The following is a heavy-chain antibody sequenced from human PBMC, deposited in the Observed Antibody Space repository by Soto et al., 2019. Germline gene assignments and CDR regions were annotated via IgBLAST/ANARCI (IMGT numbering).Heavy chain of an antibody. J-gene: IGHJ4*02. CDR1: GASITGSFF. D-gene: IGHD2-8*02. CDR2: FSLSGTT. V-gene: IGHV4-4*07. Sequence: XGTLSLTCTVSGASITGSFFWGWIRQPAGKGLEWIGRFSLSGTTNYNPSLRSRVTMSADVSKNQFSLRLTSVTAADTALYYCARGMTPPGAPAWYYFDSWGQGTLVTVSS. CDR3: ARGMTPPGAPAWYYFDS.